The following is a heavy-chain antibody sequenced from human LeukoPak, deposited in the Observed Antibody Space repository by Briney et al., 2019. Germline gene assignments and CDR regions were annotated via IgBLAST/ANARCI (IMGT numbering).Heavy chain of an antibody. CDR3: AKGYCSSTSCYLSAFDI. J-gene: IGHJ3*02. D-gene: IGHD2-2*01. V-gene: IGHV3-30*02. CDR1: GFTFSSYG. Sequence: GGSLRLSCAASGFTFSSYGMHWVRQAPGKGLEWVAFIRYDGSNKYYADSVKGRFTISRDNSKNTLYLQMNSLRAEDTAVYYCAKGYCSSTSCYLSAFDIWGQGTMVTVSS. CDR2: IRYDGSNK.